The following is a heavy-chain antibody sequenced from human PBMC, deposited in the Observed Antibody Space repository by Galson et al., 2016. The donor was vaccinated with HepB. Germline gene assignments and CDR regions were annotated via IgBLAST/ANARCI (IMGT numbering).Heavy chain of an antibody. CDR3: ARYNWNYGWFDP. CDR2: IYYSGRT. J-gene: IGHJ5*02. Sequence: ETLSLTCTVSGGSISSSSHYWGWIRQPPGKGLEWIGFIYYSGRTYYNPSLTSRVTILVDTSKNQFSLDLTSVTAADTAVYSCARYNWNYGWFDPWGQGTLVTVSS. CDR1: GGSISSSSHY. V-gene: IGHV4-39*07. D-gene: IGHD1-7*01.